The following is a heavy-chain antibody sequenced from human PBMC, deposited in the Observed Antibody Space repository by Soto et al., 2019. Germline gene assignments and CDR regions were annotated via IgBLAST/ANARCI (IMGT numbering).Heavy chain of an antibody. CDR2: TYYRSKWHN. CDR1: GDSVSSNSAA. D-gene: IGHD6-13*01. J-gene: IGHJ4*02. CDR3: ARQQQLPDF. V-gene: IGHV6-1*01. Sequence: PSQTLSLTCAISGDSVSSNSAAWNCIRQSPSRGLEWLGRTYYRSKWHNDYAVSVRSRISIKPDTSKNQFSLQLKAVTSDDTDVYNGARQQQLPDFWGQGTLVTGSS.